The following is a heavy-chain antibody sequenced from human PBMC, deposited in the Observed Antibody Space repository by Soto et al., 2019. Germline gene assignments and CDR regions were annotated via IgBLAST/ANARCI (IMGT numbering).Heavy chain of an antibody. Sequence: GGSLRLSCAASGFTFDDYAMHWVRQAPGKGLEWVSGISWNSGSIGYADSVKGRFTISRDNAKNSLYLQMNSLRAEDTALYYCAKDYVLLWFGELQTTAFDIWGQGTMVTVSS. J-gene: IGHJ3*02. CDR3: AKDYVLLWFGELQTTAFDI. D-gene: IGHD3-10*01. CDR2: ISWNSGSI. V-gene: IGHV3-9*01. CDR1: GFTFDDYA.